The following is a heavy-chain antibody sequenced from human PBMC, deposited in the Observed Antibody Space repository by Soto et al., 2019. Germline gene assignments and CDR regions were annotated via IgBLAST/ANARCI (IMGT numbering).Heavy chain of an antibody. CDR1: GGTFSSYG. CDR2: IIPAFRKA. V-gene: IGHV1-69*01. D-gene: IGHD6-13*01. Sequence: QVQLVQSGAEVKQPGSSVKVSCKASGGTFSSYGISWVRQAPGQGLEWMGGIIPAFRKANYAQKFQGRVTITADESTSTAYMVLSSLRSEDTAVYYCARDRGIAAAGSGGNWLDPWGQGTLVTVSS. J-gene: IGHJ5*02. CDR3: ARDRGIAAAGSGGNWLDP.